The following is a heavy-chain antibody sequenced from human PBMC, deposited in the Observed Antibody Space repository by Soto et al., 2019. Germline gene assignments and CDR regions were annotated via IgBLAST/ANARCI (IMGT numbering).Heavy chain of an antibody. CDR3: AREDRCSSTSCYYNYYGMDV. CDR1: GGTFSSYA. J-gene: IGHJ6*02. CDR2: IIPIFGTA. V-gene: IGHV1-69*06. Sequence: SVKVSCKASGGTFSSYAISWVRQAPGQGLEWMGGIIPIFGTANYAQKFQGGVTITADKSTSTAYMELSSLRSEDMAVYYCAREDRCSSTSCYYNYYGMDVWGQGTTVTVSS. D-gene: IGHD2-2*01.